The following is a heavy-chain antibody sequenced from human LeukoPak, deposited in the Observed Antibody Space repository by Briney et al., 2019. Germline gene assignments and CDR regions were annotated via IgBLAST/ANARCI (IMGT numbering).Heavy chain of an antibody. D-gene: IGHD6-19*01. CDR2: IYYSGST. V-gene: IGHV4-59*12. J-gene: IGHJ4*02. Sequence: SETLSLTCTVSGGSISSYYWSWIRQPPGKGLEWIGYIYYSGSTNYNPSLKSRATISVDTSKNQFSLKLSSVTAADTAVYYCARSPGIAVAGYFDYWGQGTLVTVSS. CDR1: GGSISSYY. CDR3: ARSPGIAVAGYFDY.